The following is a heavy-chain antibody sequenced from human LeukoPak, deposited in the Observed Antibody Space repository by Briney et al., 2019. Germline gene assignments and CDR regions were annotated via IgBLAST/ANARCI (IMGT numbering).Heavy chain of an antibody. Sequence: ASVKVSCKASGYTFTGYYMHWVRQAPGQGLEWMGWINPNSGGTNYAQKFQGRVTMTRDTSISIAYMELSRLRSDDTAVYYCARELLGTPRGAGYFDYWGQGTLVTVSS. V-gene: IGHV1-2*02. CDR2: INPNSGGT. J-gene: IGHJ4*02. D-gene: IGHD1-26*01. CDR1: GYTFTGYY. CDR3: ARELLGTPRGAGYFDY.